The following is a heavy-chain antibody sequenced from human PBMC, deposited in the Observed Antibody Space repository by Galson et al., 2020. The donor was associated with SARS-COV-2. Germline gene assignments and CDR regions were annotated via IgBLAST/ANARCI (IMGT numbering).Heavy chain of an antibody. J-gene: IGHJ6*02. V-gene: IGHV1-46*03. CDR3: ARDRLFDFDWLLWDRFSFGGMEV. Sequence: SVKVSCKASVYTFTSSYMHWVRQAPGQRLEWIGIINPSGGSTSYAQKFQGRVTMSRDTSTSTVYMELSSLRSEDTAVYYCARDRLFDFDWLLWDRFSFGGMEVWGQGTTVTVSS. CDR2: INPSGGST. D-gene: IGHD3-9*01. CDR1: VYTFTSSY.